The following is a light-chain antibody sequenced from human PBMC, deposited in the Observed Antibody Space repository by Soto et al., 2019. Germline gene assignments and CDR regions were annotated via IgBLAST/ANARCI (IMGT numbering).Light chain of an antibody. J-gene: IGLJ1*01. CDR1: INAVGGYNY. Sequence: QSVLTQPPSASGSPGQSVTISCAGTINAVGGYNYVSWYQQHPGKVPQLMIYQATKRPSGVPDRFSASKSDTTASLTISGLQAEDEGDYYCMSYAGGNRFVFGTGTKVTVL. CDR3: MSYAGGNRFV. CDR2: QAT. V-gene: IGLV2-8*01.